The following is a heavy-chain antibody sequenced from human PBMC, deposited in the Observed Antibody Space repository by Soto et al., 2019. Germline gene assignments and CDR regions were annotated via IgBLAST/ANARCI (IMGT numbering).Heavy chain of an antibody. V-gene: IGHV3-74*01. CDR1: GFTFSSYW. CDR3: ARGWGNSYTYTLGY. Sequence: GGSLRLSCAASGFTFSSYWMHWVRQAPGKGLVWVSRISSDGSSTTYADSVKGRFTISRDSAKNTLYLQMNSLRAKDTAVYYCARGWGNSYTYTLGYWGQGTLVTVSS. J-gene: IGHJ4*02. D-gene: IGHD3-16*01. CDR2: ISSDGSST.